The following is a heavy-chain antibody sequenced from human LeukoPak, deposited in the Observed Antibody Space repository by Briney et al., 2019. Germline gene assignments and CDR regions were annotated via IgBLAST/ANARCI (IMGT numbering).Heavy chain of an antibody. D-gene: IGHD3-9*01. CDR3: ARSIGLTGGGVDV. V-gene: IGHV3-11*01. CDR1: GFTFSDYN. CDR2: ITNGGSTI. Sequence: GGSLRLSCAASGFTFSDYNMNWVRQAPGKGLEWVSYITNGGSTIHHADSVKGRFTISRDNAKKTLYLQMNSPRAEDTAVYYCARSIGLTGGGVDVWGQGTTVTVSS. J-gene: IGHJ6*02.